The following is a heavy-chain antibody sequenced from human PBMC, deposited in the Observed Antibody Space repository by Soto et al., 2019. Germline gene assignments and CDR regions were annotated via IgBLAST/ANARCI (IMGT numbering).Heavy chain of an antibody. J-gene: IGHJ4*02. CDR1: GGTFSSYT. Sequence: QVQLVQSGAEVKKPGSSVKVSCKASGGTFSSYTISWVRQAPGQGLEWMGRIIPILGIANYAQKFQGRVTITTDKSTSTAYMVLSSLRSEDTAVYYCARGLHYDSISLDDYWGQGTLVTVSS. CDR3: ARGLHYDSISLDDY. V-gene: IGHV1-69*02. CDR2: IIPILGIA. D-gene: IGHD3-22*01.